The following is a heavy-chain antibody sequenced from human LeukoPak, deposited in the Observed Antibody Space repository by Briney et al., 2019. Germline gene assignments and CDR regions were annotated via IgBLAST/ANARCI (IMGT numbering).Heavy chain of an antibody. Sequence: SETLSLTCAAYGGSFSGYYWSWIRQPPGKGLEWIGEINHSGSTNYNPSLKSRVTISVDTSKNQFSLELSSVTAADTAVYYCARRSGSYGYWGQGTLVTVSS. CDR3: ARRSGSYGY. CDR1: GGSFSGYY. J-gene: IGHJ4*02. V-gene: IGHV4-34*01. CDR2: INHSGST. D-gene: IGHD1-26*01.